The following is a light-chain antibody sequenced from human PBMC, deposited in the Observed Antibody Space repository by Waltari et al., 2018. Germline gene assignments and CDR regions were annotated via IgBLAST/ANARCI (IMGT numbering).Light chain of an antibody. CDR3: QQYSNWPLT. J-gene: IGKJ4*01. V-gene: IGKV3-11*01. CDR2: AAS. Sequence: EIVLTQSPATLSLSPGERATLPCGVSQSVSSSLAWYQQKPGQAPRLLMFAASTRAIGIPDRFSGSGSGTDFTLTISSLEPEDFAVYYCQQYSNWPLTFGGGTKVVI. CDR1: QSVSSS.